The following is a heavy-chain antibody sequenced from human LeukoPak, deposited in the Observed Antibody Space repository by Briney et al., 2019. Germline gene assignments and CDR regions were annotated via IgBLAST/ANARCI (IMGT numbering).Heavy chain of an antibody. CDR3: ARDPTPIAARPFDY. Sequence: SETLSLTCAVYGGSFSGYYWSWIRRPPGKGLEWIGEINHSGSTTYNPSLKGRVTISVDTSKNQFSLKVSSVTAADTAVYYCARDPTPIAARPFDYWGQGTLVTVSS. V-gene: IGHV4-34*01. D-gene: IGHD6-6*01. J-gene: IGHJ4*02. CDR2: INHSGST. CDR1: GGSFSGYY.